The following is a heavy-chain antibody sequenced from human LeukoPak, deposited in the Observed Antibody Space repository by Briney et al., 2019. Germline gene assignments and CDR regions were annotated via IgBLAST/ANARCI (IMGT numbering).Heavy chain of an antibody. CDR3: ASKTIFGVAHSGYMDV. Sequence: GGSLRLSCAASGFTFSSYSMNWVRQAPGKGLEWVSSISSSSSYIYYADSVKGRFTISRDNAKNSLYLQMSSLRAEDTAVYYCASKTIFGVAHSGYMDVWGKGTTVTVSS. J-gene: IGHJ6*03. CDR1: GFTFSSYS. V-gene: IGHV3-21*01. D-gene: IGHD3-3*01. CDR2: ISSSSSYI.